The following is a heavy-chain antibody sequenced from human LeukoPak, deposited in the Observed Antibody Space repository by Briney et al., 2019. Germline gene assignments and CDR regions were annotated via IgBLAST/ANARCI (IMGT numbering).Heavy chain of an antibody. D-gene: IGHD2-2*01. J-gene: IGHJ4*02. CDR3: ARDYCSSTSCYFLAY. CDR1: GYTFTGYY. Sequence: ASVKVSCKASGYTFTGYYMHWVRQAPGQGLEWMGWINPNSGGTNYAQRFQGRVTMTRDTSISTAYMELSSLRSEDTAVYYCARDYCSSTSCYFLAYWGQGTLVTVSS. CDR2: INPNSGGT. V-gene: IGHV1-2*02.